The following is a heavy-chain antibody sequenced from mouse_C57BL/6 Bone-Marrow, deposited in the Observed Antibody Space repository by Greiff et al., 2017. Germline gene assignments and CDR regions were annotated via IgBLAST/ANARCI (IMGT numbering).Heavy chain of an antibody. V-gene: IGHV1-26*01. J-gene: IGHJ1*03. CDR3: AGSEFSLDV. CDR1: GYTFTDYY. Sequence: EVKLQQSGPELVKPGASVKISCKASGYTFTDYYMNWVKQSHGKSLEWIGDINPNNGGTSYNQKFKGKATLTVDKSSSTAYMELRSLTSEDSAVFCGAGSEFSLDVWGTGTTVTVAS. CDR2: INPNNGGT.